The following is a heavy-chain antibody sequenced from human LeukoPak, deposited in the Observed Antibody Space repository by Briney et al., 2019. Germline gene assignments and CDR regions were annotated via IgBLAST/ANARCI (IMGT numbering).Heavy chain of an antibody. CDR1: GFTFSSYG. Sequence: GGSLRLSCAASGFTFSSYGMHWVRQAPGKGLEWVSATSSSDAGTYYADSVKGRFTISRDNAKNSLYLQMNSLRPDDTALYYCSTDPRLLIYWGHGTLVTVSS. V-gene: IGHV3-21*04. J-gene: IGHJ4*01. CDR2: TSSSDAGT. D-gene: IGHD2-8*01. CDR3: STDPRLLIY.